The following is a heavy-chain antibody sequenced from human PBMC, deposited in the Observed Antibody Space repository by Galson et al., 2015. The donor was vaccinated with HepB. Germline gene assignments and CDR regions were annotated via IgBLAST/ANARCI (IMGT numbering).Heavy chain of an antibody. CDR3: ASAPYSGNYRPGFDY. CDR2: INHSGST. V-gene: IGHV4-34*01. D-gene: IGHD1-26*01. J-gene: IGHJ4*02. Sequence: SETLSLTCAVYGGSFSGYYWSWIRQPPGKGLEWIGEINHSGSTNYNPSLKSRVTISVDTSKNQFSLKLSSVTAADTAVYYCASAPYSGNYRPGFDYWGQGTLVTVSS. CDR1: GGSFSGYY.